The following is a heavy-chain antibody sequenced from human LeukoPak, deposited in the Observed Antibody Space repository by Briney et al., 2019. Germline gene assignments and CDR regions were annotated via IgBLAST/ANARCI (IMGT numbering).Heavy chain of an antibody. Sequence: KASETLSLTCTVSGDSNSSGSYYWSWIRQPAGKGLEWIGRMYTSGSSNYNPSPKSRVTISVDTSKNQFSLKLNSVTAADTAVYYCARGASSSSAIGYYYYYMDVWGKGTTVTVSS. CDR2: MYTSGSS. D-gene: IGHD6-6*01. CDR3: ARGASSSSAIGYYYYYMDV. V-gene: IGHV4-61*02. CDR1: GDSNSSGSYY. J-gene: IGHJ6*03.